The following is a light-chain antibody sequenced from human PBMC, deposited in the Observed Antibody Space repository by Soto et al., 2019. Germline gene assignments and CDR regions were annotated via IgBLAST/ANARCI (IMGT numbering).Light chain of an antibody. CDR2: AAS. Sequence: DIQMTQSPSSLSASVGDRVTITFRASQNINSYLNWYQQKPGKAPNLLIYAASSLQSGVPSKFSGRGSGTDFTLTISSLKHEDFATYYCQQSYDGPRTFGQGTKVEIK. J-gene: IGKJ1*01. V-gene: IGKV1-39*01. CDR1: QNINSY. CDR3: QQSYDGPRT.